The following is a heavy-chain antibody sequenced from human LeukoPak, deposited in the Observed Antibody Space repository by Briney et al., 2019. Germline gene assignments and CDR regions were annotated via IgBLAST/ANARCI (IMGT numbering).Heavy chain of an antibody. J-gene: IGHJ3*02. Sequence: PSETLSLTCSVSGGSTRSGRHHWAWVRQPPGKGLEFIGSLDESGRPYYNAPLKSRVTISVDTSKNQFSLKLSSVTAADTAVYYCARGSSSWDDAFDIWGQGTMVTVSS. V-gene: IGHV4-39*07. CDR1: GGSTRSGRHH. CDR3: ARGSSSWDDAFDI. CDR2: LDESGRP. D-gene: IGHD6-13*01.